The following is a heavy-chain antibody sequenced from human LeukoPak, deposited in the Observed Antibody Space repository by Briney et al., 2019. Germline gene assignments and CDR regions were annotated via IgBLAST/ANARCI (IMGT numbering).Heavy chain of an antibody. J-gene: IGHJ4*02. CDR3: AKSPTSRYYFDY. V-gene: IGHV3-30*18. Sequence: GGSLRLSCGASGFTFICYVVPWVRRAPGKGLGSVAVISYDGSNKYYADSVKGRFTISRDNSKNTLYLQMNSLRAEDTAVYYCAKSPTSRYYFDYWGQGTLVTVSS. CDR2: ISYDGSNK. CDR1: GFTFICYV.